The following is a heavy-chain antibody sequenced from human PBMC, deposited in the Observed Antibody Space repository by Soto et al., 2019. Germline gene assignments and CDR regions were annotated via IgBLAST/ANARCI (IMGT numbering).Heavy chain of an antibody. CDR2: INPSGGST. J-gene: IGHJ5*02. D-gene: IGHD5-12*01. Sequence: ASVKVSCKASGYTFTSYHMHWVRQAPGQGLEWMGIINPSGGSTSYAQKFQGRVTMTRDTSTSTVYMELSSLRSEDTAVYYCARPARARGGYVSIWFDPWGQGTLVTVS. CDR1: GYTFTSYH. CDR3: ARPARARGGYVSIWFDP. V-gene: IGHV1-46*01.